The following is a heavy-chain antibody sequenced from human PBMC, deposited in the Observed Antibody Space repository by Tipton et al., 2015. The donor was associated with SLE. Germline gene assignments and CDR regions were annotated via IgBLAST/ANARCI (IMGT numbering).Heavy chain of an antibody. CDR3: ARGYNHHDAFDI. Sequence: TLSLTCAVPGYSISSDYYWGWIRQPPGKGLECIGSLYHSGTTYYNPSLKSRVTISVDTSKNEFSLRMTSVTAGDTAVYYCARGYNHHDAFDIWGQGTMVTVSS. J-gene: IGHJ3*02. V-gene: IGHV4-38-2*01. CDR1: GYSISSDYY. CDR2: LYHSGTT. D-gene: IGHD5-24*01.